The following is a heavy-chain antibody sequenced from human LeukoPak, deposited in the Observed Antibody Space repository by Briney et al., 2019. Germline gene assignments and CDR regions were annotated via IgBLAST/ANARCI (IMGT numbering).Heavy chain of an antibody. CDR1: GYTFTGYY. J-gene: IGHJ4*02. D-gene: IGHD5-18*01. CDR2: INPNSGGT. CDR3: ARAGTWIQLWLDY. V-gene: IGHV1-2*02. Sequence: ASVKLSCKASGYTFTGYYMHWVRQAPGQGLEWMGWINPNSGGTNYAQKFQGRVTMTRDTSISTAYMELSRLRSDDTAVYYCARAGTWIQLWLDYWGQGTLVTVSS.